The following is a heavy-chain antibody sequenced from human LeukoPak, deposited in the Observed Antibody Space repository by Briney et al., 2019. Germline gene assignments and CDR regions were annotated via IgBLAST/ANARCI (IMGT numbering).Heavy chain of an antibody. V-gene: IGHV4-39*01. CDR3: ARHPYSSGWYVSYYFDY. D-gene: IGHD6-19*01. Sequence: SETLSLTCTVSGGSISSSSYYWGWIRQPPGKGLEWIGSIYYSGSTYYNPSLKSRVTISVDTSKNRFSLKLSSVTAADTAVYYCARHPYSSGWYVSYYFDYWGQGTLVTVSS. CDR2: IYYSGST. J-gene: IGHJ4*02. CDR1: GGSISSSSYY.